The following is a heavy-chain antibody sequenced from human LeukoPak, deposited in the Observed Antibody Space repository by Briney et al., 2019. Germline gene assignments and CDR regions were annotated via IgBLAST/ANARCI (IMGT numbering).Heavy chain of an antibody. D-gene: IGHD2-2*01. Sequence: PSETLSLTCTVSGGSISSYYWSWIRQPPGKGLEWIGYIYYSGSTNYNPSLKSRATISVDTSKNQFSLKLSSVTAADTAVYYCARLTKDIVVVPAATYSYYYGMDVWGQGTTVTVSS. J-gene: IGHJ6*02. CDR3: ARLTKDIVVVPAATYSYYYGMDV. CDR2: IYYSGST. CDR1: GGSISSYY. V-gene: IGHV4-59*08.